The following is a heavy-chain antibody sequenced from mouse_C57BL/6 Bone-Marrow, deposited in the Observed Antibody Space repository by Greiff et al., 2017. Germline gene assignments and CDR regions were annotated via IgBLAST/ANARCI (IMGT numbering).Heavy chain of an antibody. CDR3: ARSTDNYDSSYWYCDV. J-gene: IGHJ1*03. Sequence: DVKLQESGGDLVKPGGSLKLSCAASGFTFSSYGMSWVRQTPDKRLEWVATISSGGSYTYYPDSVKGRFTISRANAKNTLYLQMSSLKSEDTAMYYCARSTDNYDSSYWYCDVWGTGTTVTVAS. D-gene: IGHD1-1*01. V-gene: IGHV5-6*02. CDR2: ISSGGSYT. CDR1: GFTFSSYG.